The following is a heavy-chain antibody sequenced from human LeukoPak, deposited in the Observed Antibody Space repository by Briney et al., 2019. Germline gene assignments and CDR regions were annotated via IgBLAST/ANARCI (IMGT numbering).Heavy chain of an antibody. Sequence: GGSLRLSCAASGFTFSSYAMSWVRQAPGKGLEWVSAISGSGGSTYYADSVKGRFTISRDNSKNTLYLQMNSLRAEDTAVYYCAKDFVTSIVVVPAAIGRWGQGTLVTVSS. CDR2: ISGSGGST. J-gene: IGHJ4*02. CDR1: GFTFSSYA. D-gene: IGHD2-2*01. CDR3: AKDFVTSIVVVPAAIGR. V-gene: IGHV3-23*01.